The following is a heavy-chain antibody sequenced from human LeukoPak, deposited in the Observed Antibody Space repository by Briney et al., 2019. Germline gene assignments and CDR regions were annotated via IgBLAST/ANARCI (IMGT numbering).Heavy chain of an antibody. V-gene: IGHV4-39*01. CDR2: IYYSGST. J-gene: IGHJ4*02. Sequence: PSETLSLTCTVSGGSISSSSYFWGWIRQPPGRGLEWIGSIYYSGSTYYNPSLKSQVTISVDTSKNQFSLKLSSVTAADTAVYYCARRYSTSSPYYWGQGTLVTVSS. D-gene: IGHD6-6*01. CDR1: GGSISSSSYF. CDR3: ARRYSTSSPYY.